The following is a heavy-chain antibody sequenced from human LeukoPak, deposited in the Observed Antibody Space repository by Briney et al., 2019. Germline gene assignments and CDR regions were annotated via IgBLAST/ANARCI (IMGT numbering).Heavy chain of an antibody. Sequence: GGSLRLSCAASGFTFSSYGMSWVRQAPGKGLEWVSAISGSAVSTYYADSVKGRITISRDNSKNTLSLQMNSLRAEDTAVYYCAKDSVAATHLFRRSRRSHYFDYWGQGTLVTVSS. CDR3: AKDSVAATHLFRRSRRSHYFDY. V-gene: IGHV3-23*01. J-gene: IGHJ4*02. CDR2: ISGSAVST. CDR1: GFTFSSYG. D-gene: IGHD2-15*01.